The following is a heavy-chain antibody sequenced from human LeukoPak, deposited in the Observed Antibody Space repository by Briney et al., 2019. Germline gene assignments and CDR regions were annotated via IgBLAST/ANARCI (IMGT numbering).Heavy chain of an antibody. CDR2: ITYDGSNK. D-gene: IGHD3-10*01. V-gene: IGHV3-30*04. J-gene: IGHJ6*02. CDR3: ARNTMVRGVRHYYCYGMDV. Sequence: GGSLRLSCAASGFTFSSYAMHWVGQAPGKGLDWVAVITYDGSNKYYADSVKSRFTISRDNSKNTLYLQMNSLRAEDTAVYYCARNTMVRGVRHYYCYGMDVWGQGTTVTVSS. CDR1: GFTFSSYA.